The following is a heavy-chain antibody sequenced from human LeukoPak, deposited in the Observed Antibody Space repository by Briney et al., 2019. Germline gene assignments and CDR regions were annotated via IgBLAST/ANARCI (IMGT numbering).Heavy chain of an antibody. J-gene: IGHJ4*02. CDR3: TRDTIGSLDY. D-gene: IGHD1-26*01. Sequence: GGSLRLSCAASGCTFANSWMAWVRQAPGKGLEWVANIKQDGSTKHYADSLKGRFTISRDNPKNSLFLQMNNLRADDTAIYYCTRDTIGSLDYWGQGILVTVAS. V-gene: IGHV3-7*01. CDR1: GCTFANSW. CDR2: IKQDGSTK.